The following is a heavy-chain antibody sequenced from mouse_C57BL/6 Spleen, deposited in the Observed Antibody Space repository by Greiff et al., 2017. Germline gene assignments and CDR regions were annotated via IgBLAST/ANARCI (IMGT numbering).Heavy chain of an antibody. D-gene: IGHD1-1*01. CDR1: GYTFTSYT. CDR2: INPSSGYT. CDR3: ARPGYGTFDY. V-gene: IGHV1-4*01. J-gene: IGHJ2*01. Sequence: QVQLQQSGAELARPGASVKMSCKASGYTFTSYTMHWVKQRPGQGLEWIGYINPSSGYTKYNQKFKDKATLTADKSSSTAYMQLSSLTSEDSAVYYCARPGYGTFDYWGQGTTLTVSS.